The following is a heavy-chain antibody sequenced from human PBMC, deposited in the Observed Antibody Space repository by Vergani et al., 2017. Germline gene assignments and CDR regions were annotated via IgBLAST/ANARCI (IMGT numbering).Heavy chain of an antibody. CDR1: GGSISSSSYY. V-gene: IGHV4-39*07. J-gene: IGHJ4*02. CDR2: IYYSGST. Sequence: QLQLQESGPGLVKPSETLSLTCTVSGGSISSSSYYWGWILQPPGKGLEWIGSIYYSGSTYYNPSLKSRVTISVDTSKNQFSLKLSSVTAADTAVYYCARDGYDWLLFGVWGQGTLVTVSS. CDR3: ARDGYDWLLFGV. D-gene: IGHD3-9*01.